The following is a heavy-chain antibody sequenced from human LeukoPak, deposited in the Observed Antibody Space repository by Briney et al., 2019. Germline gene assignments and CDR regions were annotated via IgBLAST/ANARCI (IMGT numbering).Heavy chain of an antibody. CDR1: GGTFSSYA. V-gene: IGHV1-69*13. Sequence: SVKVSCKASGGTFSSYAISWVRQAPGQGLEWMGGIIPIFGTANYAQKFQGRVTITADESTSTAYMELSSLRSEDTAVYYCARDETRKGHVIAYYMDVWGKGTTVTVSS. CDR2: IIPIFGTA. J-gene: IGHJ6*03. CDR3: ARDETRKGHVIAYYMDV. D-gene: IGHD2-21*01.